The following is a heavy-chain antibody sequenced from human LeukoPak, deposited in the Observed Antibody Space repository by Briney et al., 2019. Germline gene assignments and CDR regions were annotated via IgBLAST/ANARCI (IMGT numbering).Heavy chain of an antibody. D-gene: IGHD2-2*01. CDR1: GFTFSSYW. CDR2: IKQDGSEK. J-gene: IGHJ4*02. Sequence: GGSLRLSCAASGFTFSSYWMSWVRQAPGKGLEWVANIKQDGSEKYYVDSVKGRFTISRDNAKNSLYLQMNSLRAEDTAVYYCARDIVVVPAAMYYFDYWGQGTLVTVSS. V-gene: IGHV3-7*01. CDR3: ARDIVVVPAAMYYFDY.